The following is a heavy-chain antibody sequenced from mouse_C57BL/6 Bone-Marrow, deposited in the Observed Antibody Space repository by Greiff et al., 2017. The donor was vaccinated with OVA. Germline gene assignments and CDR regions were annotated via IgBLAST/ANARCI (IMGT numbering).Heavy chain of an antibody. D-gene: IGHD1-1*01. J-gene: IGHJ4*01. CDR3: ARQCTVVNYYAMDY. CDR1: GFTFSSYG. V-gene: IGHV5-6*01. CDR2: ISSGGSYT. Sequence: EVMLVESGGDLVKPGGSLKLSCAASGFTFSSYGMSWVRQTPDKRLEWVATISSGGSYTYYPDSVKGRFTISRDNAKNTLYLQMSSLKSEDTAMYYCARQCTVVNYYAMDYWGQGTSVTVSS.